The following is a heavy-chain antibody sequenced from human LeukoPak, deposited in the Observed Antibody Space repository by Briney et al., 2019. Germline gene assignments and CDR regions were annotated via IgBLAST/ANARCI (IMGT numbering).Heavy chain of an antibody. CDR1: GGSISSYY. J-gene: IGHJ4*02. CDR3: ARHVTYYYDSSGWFYDY. D-gene: IGHD3-22*01. CDR2: IYYSGST. Sequence: SETLSLTCTVSGGSISSYYWSWIRQPPGKGLEWIGYIYYSGSTNYNPSLKSRVTISVDTSKNQFSLKLSSVTAADTAVYYCARHVTYYYDSSGWFYDYWCQGTLVTVSS. V-gene: IGHV4-59*08.